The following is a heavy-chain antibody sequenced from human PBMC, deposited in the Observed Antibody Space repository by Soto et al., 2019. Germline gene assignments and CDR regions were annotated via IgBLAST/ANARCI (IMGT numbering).Heavy chain of an antibody. J-gene: IGHJ3*02. CDR3: ARITPPFVAVRRQDGKYAFDI. CDR1: GFTFSSYG. CDR2: IWYDGSNK. V-gene: IGHV3-33*01. D-gene: IGHD1-1*01. Sequence: PGGSLRLSCAASGFTFSSYGRRWVRQAPVKGLEWVAGIWYDGSNKHYADSVKGRFPISRDNAKNTLYLQMTSLRAEDTAVYYCARITPPFVAVRRQDGKYAFDIWGEGTMVTVSS.